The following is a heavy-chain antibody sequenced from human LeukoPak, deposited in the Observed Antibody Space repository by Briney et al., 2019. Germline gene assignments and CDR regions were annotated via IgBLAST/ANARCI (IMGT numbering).Heavy chain of an antibody. CDR1: GFTFSTHG. CDR2: ISGDGGTT. CDR3: ARENGYRYDY. J-gene: IGHJ4*02. V-gene: IGHV3-23*01. Sequence: GGSLRLSCAASGFTFSTHGMNWVRQAPGQGLEWVSGISGDGGTTYYADSVKGRFTISRDNSKSTLYLQINSRRAEDTALYYCARENGYRYDYWGQGTLVTVSS. D-gene: IGHD5-18*01.